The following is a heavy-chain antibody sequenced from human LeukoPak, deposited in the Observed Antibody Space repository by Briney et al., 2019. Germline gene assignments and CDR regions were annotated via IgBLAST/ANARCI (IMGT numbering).Heavy chain of an antibody. CDR2: ISAYNGDT. CDR1: GYTFTNYG. Sequence: ASVKVSCKALGYTFTNYGISWLGQAPGQGLEWMGWISAYNGDTNYAQRLQGRVTMTTDTSTSTAYMELRSLRSDDTALYYCARGNPGVLDYWGRGTLVTVSS. J-gene: IGHJ4*02. V-gene: IGHV1-18*01. D-gene: IGHD1-14*01. CDR3: ARGNPGVLDY.